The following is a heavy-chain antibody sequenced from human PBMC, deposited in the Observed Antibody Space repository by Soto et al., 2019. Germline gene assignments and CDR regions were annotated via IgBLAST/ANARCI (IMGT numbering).Heavy chain of an antibody. D-gene: IGHD3-22*01. J-gene: IGHJ3*02. CDR2: LWYGGSNK. V-gene: IGHV3-33*01. CDR3: ARDYYDSSGYYEDSAFDI. Sequence: QVQLVESGGGVVQPGRSLRLPCAASGFTFSSYGMHWVRQAPGKGLEWVAVLWYGGSNKYYADSAKGRFTISRDNSKNTMYLQMNSLRAEETAVYYCARDYYDSSGYYEDSAFDIWGQGTMVTVSS. CDR1: GFTFSSYG.